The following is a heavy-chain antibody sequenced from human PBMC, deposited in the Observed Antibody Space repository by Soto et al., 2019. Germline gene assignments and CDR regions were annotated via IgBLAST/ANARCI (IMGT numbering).Heavy chain of an antibody. J-gene: IGHJ5*02. Sequence: KTSETLSLTCSVSGGSVDSVNHYWSRIRQPPGKGLEWIGYIYNGGHTFYNPSLKSRVKILVDKSRNQFSLRLSSVTAADTAVYFCATSEYSSLSINWFDPWGQGALVTVS. CDR1: GGSVDSVNHY. D-gene: IGHD6-6*01. CDR3: ATSEYSSLSINWFDP. CDR2: IYNGGHT. V-gene: IGHV4-30-4*01.